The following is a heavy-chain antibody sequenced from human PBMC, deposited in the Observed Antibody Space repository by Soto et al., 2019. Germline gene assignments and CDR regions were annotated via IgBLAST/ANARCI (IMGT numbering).Heavy chain of an antibody. CDR3: ARQTTYDFWSGYSPRRDYYYYGMDV. Sequence: PGESLKISCKGSGYSFTTYWIAWVRQMPGKGLEWMGIIYPGDSDTRYSPSFQGQVTISADKSISTAYLQWRSLKASDTAMYYCARQTTYDFWSGYSPRRDYYYYGMDVWGQGTTVTVSS. CDR2: IYPGDSDT. CDR1: GYSFTTYW. V-gene: IGHV5-51*01. D-gene: IGHD3-3*01. J-gene: IGHJ6*02.